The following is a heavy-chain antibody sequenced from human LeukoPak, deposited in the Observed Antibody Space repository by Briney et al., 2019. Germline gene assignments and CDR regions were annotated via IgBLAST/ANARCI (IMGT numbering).Heavy chain of an antibody. CDR2: INHSGST. V-gene: IGHV4-34*01. CDR3: ARGLGNNDY. J-gene: IGHJ4*02. Sequence: SETLSLTCAVYGGSFSGYYWSWIRQPPGKGLEWIGEINHSGSTNYNPSLKSRVTISVDTSKNQFSLKLSSVTAADTAVYYCARGLGNNDYGGQGTLVTVS. CDR1: GGSFSGYY.